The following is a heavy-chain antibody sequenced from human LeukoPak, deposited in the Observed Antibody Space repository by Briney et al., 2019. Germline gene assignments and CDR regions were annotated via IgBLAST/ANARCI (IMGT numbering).Heavy chain of an antibody. CDR2: IYSGGST. Sequence: PGGSLRLSCAASGFTVSSNYMSWVRQAPGKGLEWVSVIYSGGSTYYADSVKGRFTISRDNSKNTLYLQMNSLRAEDTAVYYCAIQNYYYYGMDVWGQGTTVTVSS. V-gene: IGHV3-53*01. CDR1: GFTVSSNY. CDR3: AIQNYYYYGMDV. J-gene: IGHJ6*02.